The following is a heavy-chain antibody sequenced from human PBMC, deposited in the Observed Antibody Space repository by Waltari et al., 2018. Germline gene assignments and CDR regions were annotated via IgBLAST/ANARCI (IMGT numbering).Heavy chain of an antibody. J-gene: IGHJ4*02. D-gene: IGHD3-10*01. V-gene: IGHV3-7*01. CDR3: ARDRWFGIYYDY. Sequence: EVQLVESGGGLVQPGGSLRLSCAASGFTVSTYWMSWVRQAPGKGLEWVANIKQDGSEKYYVDSVKGRFTISRDNAKNSLYLQMNSLRAEDTAVYYCARDRWFGIYYDYWGQGTLVTVSS. CDR1: GFTVSTYW. CDR2: IKQDGSEK.